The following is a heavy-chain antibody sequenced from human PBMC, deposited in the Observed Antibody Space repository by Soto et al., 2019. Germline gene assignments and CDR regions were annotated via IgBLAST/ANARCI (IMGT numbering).Heavy chain of an antibody. J-gene: IGHJ3*02. CDR3: ARGKIMVRGVNWSSDAFDI. V-gene: IGHV4-31*03. CDR1: GGSISSGGYY. D-gene: IGHD3-10*01. Sequence: TLSLTCTVSGGSISSGGYYWSWIRQHPGKGLEWIGYIYYSGSTYYNPSLKSRVTISVDTSKNQFSLKLSSVTAADTAVYYCARGKIMVRGVNWSSDAFDIWGQGTMVTVSS. CDR2: IYYSGST.